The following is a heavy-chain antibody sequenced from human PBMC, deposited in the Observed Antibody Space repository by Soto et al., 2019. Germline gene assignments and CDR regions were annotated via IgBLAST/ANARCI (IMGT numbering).Heavy chain of an antibody. CDR1: GFTFSSYG. J-gene: IGHJ4*02. V-gene: IGHV3-30*03. CDR2: ISYDGSKK. D-gene: IGHD2-2*01. CDR3: ATGLPAIY. Sequence: QVQVVESGGGVVQPGRSLRLSCAASGFTFSSYGMHWVRQAPGKGLEWVAVISYDGSKKYYADSVKGRFTISRDNSQNALDLQMTRLRSEDTAVYYCATGLPAIYWGQGTLGTVSS.